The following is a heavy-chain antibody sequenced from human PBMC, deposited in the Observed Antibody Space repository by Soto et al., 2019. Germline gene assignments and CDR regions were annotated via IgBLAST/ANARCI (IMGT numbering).Heavy chain of an antibody. D-gene: IGHD3-10*01. CDR1: GFTFSSYA. Sequence: GGSLRLSCAASGFTFSSYAMHWVRQAPGKGLEWVAVISYDGSNKYYADSVKGRFTISRDNSKNTLYLQMNSLRAEDTAVYYCARGIARALRDGMDVWGQGTTVTVSS. J-gene: IGHJ6*02. CDR3: ARGIARALRDGMDV. V-gene: IGHV3-30-3*01. CDR2: ISYDGSNK.